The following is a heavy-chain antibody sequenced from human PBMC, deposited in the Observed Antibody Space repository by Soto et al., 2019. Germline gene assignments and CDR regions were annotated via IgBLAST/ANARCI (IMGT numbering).Heavy chain of an antibody. CDR2: SKFDESTT. CDR3: VRGGLWAYYMDV. Sequence: EVQLVESGGGLVQPGGSLRLSCAASGFTFTTYWMHWVLQAHGKGLVWVSRSKFDESTTNYADSVKGRFTISRDNAKNTVFLQMNGLGAEDTAVYYCVRGGLWAYYMDVWGKGTTVTVSS. V-gene: IGHV3-74*01. J-gene: IGHJ6*03. CDR1: GFTFTTYW. D-gene: IGHD2-21*01.